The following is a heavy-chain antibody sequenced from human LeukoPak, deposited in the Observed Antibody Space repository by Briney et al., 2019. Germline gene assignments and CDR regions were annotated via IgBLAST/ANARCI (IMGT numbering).Heavy chain of an antibody. CDR3: AKRGSIAARDFDY. D-gene: IGHD6-6*01. Sequence: GSSVKVSCTASGGTFSSYAISWVRQAPGQGLEWMGGIIPIFGTANYAQKFQGRVTITADESTSTAYMELSSLRPEDTAVYYCAKRGSIAARDFDYWGQGTLVTVSS. J-gene: IGHJ4*02. V-gene: IGHV1-69*01. CDR2: IIPIFGTA. CDR1: GGTFSSYA.